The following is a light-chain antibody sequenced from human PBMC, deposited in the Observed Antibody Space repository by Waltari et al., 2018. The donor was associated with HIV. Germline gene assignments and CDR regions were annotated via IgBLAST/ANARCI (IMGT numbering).Light chain of an antibody. J-gene: IGLJ2*01. V-gene: IGLV3-1*01. CDR3: QAWDNNGAV. Sequence: SYDLTQTPSMSVSPGQTASITCSGDKLGEKSVCWYQPRPGQSLVMLIYQDGERPSGVPERFSGSNSGNTATLTISGTQAMDEADYYCQAWDNNGAVFGGGTKLTVL. CDR2: QDG. CDR1: KLGEKS.